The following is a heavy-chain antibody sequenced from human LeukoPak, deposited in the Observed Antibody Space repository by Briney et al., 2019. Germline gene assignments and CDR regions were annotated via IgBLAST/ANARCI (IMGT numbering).Heavy chain of an antibody. CDR1: GFTFSSYA. CDR2: ISGSGGST. J-gene: IGHJ6*02. V-gene: IGHV3-23*01. D-gene: IGHD6-19*01. CDR3: ARELLAVAGADYYYYGMDV. Sequence: GGSLRLSCAASGFTFSSYAMSWVRQAPGKGLEWVSAISGSGGSTYYADSVKGRFTISRDNSKNTLYLQMNSLRAEDTAVYYCARELLAVAGADYYYYGMDVWGQGTTVTVSS.